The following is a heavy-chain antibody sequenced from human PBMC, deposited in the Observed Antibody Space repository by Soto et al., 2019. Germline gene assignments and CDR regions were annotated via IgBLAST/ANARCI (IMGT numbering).Heavy chain of an antibody. CDR3: ARDPPDTVVPPADGAFDI. CDR2: TYYRSKWYN. Sequence: SQTLSLTCAISGDSVPRNSAAWDWIRQSPSRGLEWLGSTYYRSKWYNDDAVSLKSRITINRDTSKNQFSLQLNSVTPEDTAVYYCARDPPDTVVPPADGAFDIWGPGTMVTVS. D-gene: IGHD2-2*01. J-gene: IGHJ3*02. V-gene: IGHV6-1*01. CDR1: GDSVPRNSAA.